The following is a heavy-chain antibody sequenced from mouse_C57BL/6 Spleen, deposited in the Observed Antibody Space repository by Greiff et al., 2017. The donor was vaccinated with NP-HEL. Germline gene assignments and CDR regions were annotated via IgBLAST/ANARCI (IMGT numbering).Heavy chain of an antibody. CDR3: ARSDYYGSGFDY. Sequence: QVQLKQSGPELVKPGASVKISCKASGYAFSSSWMNWVKQRPGKGLEWIGRIYPGDGDTNYNGKFKGKATLTADKSSSTAYMQLSSLTSEDSAVYFCARSDYYGSGFDYWGQGTTLTVSS. CDR2: IYPGDGDT. V-gene: IGHV1-82*01. CDR1: GYAFSSSW. D-gene: IGHD1-1*01. J-gene: IGHJ2*01.